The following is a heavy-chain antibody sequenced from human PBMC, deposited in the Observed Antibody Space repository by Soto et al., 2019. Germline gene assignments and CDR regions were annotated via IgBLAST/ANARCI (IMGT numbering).Heavy chain of an antibody. D-gene: IGHD3-10*02. Sequence: DVQLVESGGGLVQPGRSLRLSCEVSGFSFGDYAMHWVRQAPGKGLEWVSGIFWNSGTIAYAGSVKGRFTFCRDNAKKSVYLQMNSLGPEDTALYYCVKGHCTGVKCYSDYMDVWGKGKRVTVAS. J-gene: IGHJ6*03. CDR1: GFSFGDYA. V-gene: IGHV3-9*01. CDR3: VKGHCTGVKCYSDYMDV. CDR2: IFWNSGTI.